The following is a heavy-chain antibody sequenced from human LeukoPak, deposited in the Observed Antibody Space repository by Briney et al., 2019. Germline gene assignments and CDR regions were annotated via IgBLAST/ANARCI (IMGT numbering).Heavy chain of an antibody. CDR3: EFWSGYYPDIVFDY. CDR1: GFTFSSYS. D-gene: IGHD3-3*01. Sequence: QAGGSLRLSCAASGFTFSSYSMNWVRQAPGKGLEWVSYISSSSSTIYYADSVKGRFTISRDNAKNSLYLQMNSLRAEDTAVYYCEFWSGYYPDIVFDYWGQGTLVTVSS. CDR2: ISSSSSTI. V-gene: IGHV3-48*04. J-gene: IGHJ4*02.